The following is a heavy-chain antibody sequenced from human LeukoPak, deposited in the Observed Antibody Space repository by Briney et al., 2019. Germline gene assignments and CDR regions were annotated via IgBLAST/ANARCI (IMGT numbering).Heavy chain of an antibody. V-gene: IGHV1-69*13. CDR3: ARGVVITSYFDY. J-gene: IGHJ4*02. D-gene: IGHD3-22*01. CDR1: GGTFSSYA. Sequence: SVKVSCKASGGTFSSYAISWVRQAPGQGLEWMGGIIPIFGTANYAQKFQGRVTITADESTSTAYMELSSLRSEGTAVYYCARGVVITSYFDYWGQGTLVTVSS. CDR2: IIPIFGTA.